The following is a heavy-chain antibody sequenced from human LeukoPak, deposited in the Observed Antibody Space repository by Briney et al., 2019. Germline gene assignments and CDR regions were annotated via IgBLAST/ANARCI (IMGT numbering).Heavy chain of an antibody. Sequence: WASVKVSCKASGYTFTSYYMHWVRQAPGQGLEWMGIINPSGGSTSYAQKFQGRVTMTRDTSTSTVYMELSSLRSEDTAVYYCAADPAWELLGQRLASNPTQLDYWGQGTLVTVSA. CDR2: INPSGGST. J-gene: IGHJ4*02. D-gene: IGHD1-26*01. CDR3: AADPAWELLGQRLASNPTQLDY. V-gene: IGHV1-46*03. CDR1: GYTFTSYY.